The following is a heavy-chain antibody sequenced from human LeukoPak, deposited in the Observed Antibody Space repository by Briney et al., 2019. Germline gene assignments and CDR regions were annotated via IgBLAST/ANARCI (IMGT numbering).Heavy chain of an antibody. Sequence: PSQTLSLTCTVSGGSISSGGYYWSWIRQHPGKGLEWIGYIYYSGSTYYNPSLKSRVTISVDTSKNQFSLKLSSVTAADTAVYYCARGGRKQLAPARRNFDYWGQGTLVTVSS. CDR3: ARGGRKQLAPARRNFDY. J-gene: IGHJ4*02. CDR1: GGSISSGGYY. V-gene: IGHV4-31*03. D-gene: IGHD6-13*01. CDR2: IYYSGST.